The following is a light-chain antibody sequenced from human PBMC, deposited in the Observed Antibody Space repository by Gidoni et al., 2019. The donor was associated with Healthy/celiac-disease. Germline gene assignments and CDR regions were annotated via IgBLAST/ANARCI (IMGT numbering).Light chain of an antibody. V-gene: IGKV3-20*01. Sequence: EIVLTQSPGNMSLSPGERATLSCRASQSVCSSYLAWYQQKPGQAPRLLSYGASSRATGIPDRFSGSGSVTDFTLTIIRLEPEDFAVYYCQQYGSSPRTFGQGTKVEIK. CDR1: QSVCSSY. CDR2: GAS. CDR3: QQYGSSPRT. J-gene: IGKJ1*01.